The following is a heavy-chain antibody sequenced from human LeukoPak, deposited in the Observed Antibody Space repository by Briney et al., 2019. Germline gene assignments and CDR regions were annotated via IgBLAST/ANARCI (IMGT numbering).Heavy chain of an antibody. Sequence: ASVKVSCKASGYTFTSYYMHWVRQAPGQGLEWMGIINPIGDSTNYAQKFQGRVTMTRDASTSTAYMELSSLRSEDTAVYYCARGFHRLYGSGSYYNPEFDYWGQGTLVTVSS. CDR3: ARGFHRLYGSGSYYNPEFDY. D-gene: IGHD3-10*01. CDR2: INPIGDST. J-gene: IGHJ4*02. CDR1: GYTFTSYY. V-gene: IGHV1-46*01.